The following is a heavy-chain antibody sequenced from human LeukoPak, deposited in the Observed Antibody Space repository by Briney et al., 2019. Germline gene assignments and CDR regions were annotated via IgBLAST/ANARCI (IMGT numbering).Heavy chain of an antibody. CDR2: INHSGST. Sequence: SETLSLTCAVYGGSFSGYYWSWIRQPPGKGLEWIGEINHSGSTNYNPSLKSRVTISVDTSMNQFSLKLSSVTAADTAVYYCAIVRGYCSSTSCYGLLAFVIWGQGTMVTVSS. CDR1: GGSFSGYY. CDR3: AIVRGYCSSTSCYGLLAFVI. V-gene: IGHV4-34*01. J-gene: IGHJ3*02. D-gene: IGHD2-2*01.